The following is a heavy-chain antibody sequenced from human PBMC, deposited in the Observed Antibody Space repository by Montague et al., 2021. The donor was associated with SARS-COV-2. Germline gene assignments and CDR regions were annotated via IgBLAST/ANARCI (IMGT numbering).Heavy chain of an antibody. J-gene: IGHJ6*02. CDR2: ICPGDSET. CDR1: GYSFISYW. D-gene: IGHD5-12*01. Sequence: QSGAEVKKPGDSLKISCKGSGYSFISYWIGWVRQMPGKGLEWMGIICPGDSETRYSPSFQGQVTISADKSISTAYLQWSSLKASDTAMYYCVRLGGLRDYYYYGMDVWGQGTTVTVSS. V-gene: IGHV5-51*01. CDR3: VRLGGLRDYYYYGMDV.